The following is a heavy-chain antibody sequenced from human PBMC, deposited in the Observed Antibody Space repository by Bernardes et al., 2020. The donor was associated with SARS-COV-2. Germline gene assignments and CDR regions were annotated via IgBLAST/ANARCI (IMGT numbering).Heavy chain of an antibody. CDR2: VYYSGIT. Sequence: SETLSLTCSVSGDSISSNTYHWGWIRQPPGKSLEWIGSVYYSGITYYNPSLASRVTISVDTSKNQYSLNLNSVTAADTAVYYCVRDSTLTGVNYFGSWGQGLLVTVSS. D-gene: IGHD2-15*01. V-gene: IGHV4-39*07. CDR3: VRDSTLTGVNYFGS. CDR1: GDSISSNTYH. J-gene: IGHJ4*02.